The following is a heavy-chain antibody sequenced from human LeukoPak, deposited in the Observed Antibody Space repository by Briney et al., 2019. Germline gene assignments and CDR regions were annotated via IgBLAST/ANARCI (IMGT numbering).Heavy chain of an antibody. Sequence: SETLSLTCTVSGGSISSSSYYWGWIRQPPGKGLEWIGSIYYSGSTYYNPSLKSRVTISVDTSKNQFSLKLSSVTAADTAVYYCARAGEFKDPSRFDYWGQGTLVTVSS. V-gene: IGHV4-39*07. CDR2: IYYSGST. D-gene: IGHD3-16*01. CDR3: ARAGEFKDPSRFDY. CDR1: GGSISSSSYY. J-gene: IGHJ4*02.